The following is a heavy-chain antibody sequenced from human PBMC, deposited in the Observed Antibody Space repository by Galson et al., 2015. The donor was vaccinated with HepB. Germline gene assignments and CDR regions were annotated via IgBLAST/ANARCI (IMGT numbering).Heavy chain of an antibody. CDR3: ARVVGWYSSSWYYFDY. Sequence: YTFTSYYMHWVRQAPGQGLEWMGIINPSGGSTSYAQKFQGRVTMTRDTSTSTVYMELSSLRSEDTAVYYCARVVGWYSSSWYYFDYWGQGTLVTVSS. D-gene: IGHD6-13*01. J-gene: IGHJ4*02. CDR1: YTFTSYY. V-gene: IGHV1-46*01. CDR2: INPSGGST.